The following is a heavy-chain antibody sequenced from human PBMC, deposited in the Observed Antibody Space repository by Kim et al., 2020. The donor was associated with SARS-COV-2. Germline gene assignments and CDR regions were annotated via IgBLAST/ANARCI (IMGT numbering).Heavy chain of an antibody. J-gene: IGHJ5*02. Sequence: SRVTISADTSKNQFSLKLGSVTAADTAVYYCARGFEITFGGIIVPGWFDPWGQGTLVTVSS. CDR3: ARGFEITFGGIIVPGWFDP. V-gene: IGHV4-59*09. D-gene: IGHD3-16*02.